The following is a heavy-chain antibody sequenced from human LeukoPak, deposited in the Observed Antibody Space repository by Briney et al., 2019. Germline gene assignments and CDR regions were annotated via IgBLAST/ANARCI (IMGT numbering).Heavy chain of an antibody. CDR1: GFSFSTYD. V-gene: IGHV3-23*01. CDR2: ISGRDLTT. CDR3: AKGSKEVLFTRDHYMDV. J-gene: IGHJ6*03. D-gene: IGHD3-3*01. Sequence: PGGSLRLSCAASGFSFSTYDMNWVRQAPGKGLEWISTISGRDLTTHYADSVKGRFTISRDNSKNTLYLQVNSLRAEDTAVYYCAKGSKEVLFTRDHYMDVWGKGTTVTISS.